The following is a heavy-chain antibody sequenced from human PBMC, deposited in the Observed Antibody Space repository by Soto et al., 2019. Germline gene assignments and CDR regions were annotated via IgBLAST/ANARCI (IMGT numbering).Heavy chain of an antibody. CDR1: LFTFSTYS. V-gene: IGHV3-21*01. Sequence: PVWSLRLSCSSSLFTFSTYSMNLVLQAPGKGLEWVSSVSSSSTYIYYADSVKGRFTVSRDNAKNSLFLQMSSLRDEDTAMYFCAREEIAAYFNNWGLGTLVTVSS. D-gene: IGHD2-15*01. J-gene: IGHJ4*01. CDR2: VSSSSTYI. CDR3: AREEIAAYFNN.